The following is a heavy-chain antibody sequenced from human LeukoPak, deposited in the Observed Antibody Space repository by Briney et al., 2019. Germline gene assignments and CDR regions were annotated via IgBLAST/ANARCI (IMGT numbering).Heavy chain of an antibody. Sequence: PGGSLRLSCAASGFTFSSYAMHWVRQAPGKGLEWVAVISYDGSNKYYADSVKGRFTISRDNSKNTLYLQMNSLRAEDTAVYYCARGHCSGGSCLLDYWGQGTLVTVSS. CDR1: GFTFSSYA. CDR2: ISYDGSNK. D-gene: IGHD2-15*01. J-gene: IGHJ4*02. V-gene: IGHV3-30*04. CDR3: ARGHCSGGSCLLDY.